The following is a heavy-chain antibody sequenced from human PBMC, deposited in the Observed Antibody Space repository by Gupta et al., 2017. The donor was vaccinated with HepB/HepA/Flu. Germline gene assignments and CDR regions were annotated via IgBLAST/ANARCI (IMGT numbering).Heavy chain of an antibody. CDR1: GFAFSGHW. CDR2: SRPDGSNT. J-gene: IGHJ5*02. CDR3: KKDFDYVWGS. D-gene: IGHD3-16*01. Sequence: EMQLVESGGGLVQPGGSLRLSCAASGFAFSGHWMHWVRKAPGKGLMWGARSRPDGSNTGYEDSGKGRFTRSRDNANNTRYIQMNSLRADDTGGYFCKKDFDYVWGSWGQGNRRTVSS. V-gene: IGHV3-74*01.